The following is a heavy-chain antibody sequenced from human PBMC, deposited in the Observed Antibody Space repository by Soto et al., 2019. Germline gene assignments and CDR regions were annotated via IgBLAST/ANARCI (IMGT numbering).Heavy chain of an antibody. CDR2: TYYRSNWYT. CDR3: ARLIGNSWLDS. CDR1: RDSVSTNSAT. D-gene: IGHD2-8*01. J-gene: IGHJ5*01. V-gene: IGHV6-1*01. Sequence: SQTLSLTCAISRDSVSTNSATWDWTRQSPSRGLEWLGRTYYRSNWYTDYAVSVKGRITISPDTSNNQLSLQLNSVTPDDTAVYYCARLIGNSWLDSWGQGTLVTVSS.